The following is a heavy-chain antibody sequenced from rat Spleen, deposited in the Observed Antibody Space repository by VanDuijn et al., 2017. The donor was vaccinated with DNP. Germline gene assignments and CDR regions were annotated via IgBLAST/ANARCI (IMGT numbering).Heavy chain of an antibody. CDR3: TRDGTITAIRFDY. D-gene: IGHD1-2*01. CDR1: GFSLTSYS. V-gene: IGHV2-6*01. J-gene: IGHJ2*01. Sequence: QVQLKESGPGLVQPSRTLSLTCTVSGFSLTSYSVNWVRQPPGKGLEWIAAISNGGSTYYNSALKSRLSISRDTSKSQVFLKMNSLQPEDTAIYFCTRDGTITAIRFDYWGQGVMVTVSS. CDR2: ISNGGST.